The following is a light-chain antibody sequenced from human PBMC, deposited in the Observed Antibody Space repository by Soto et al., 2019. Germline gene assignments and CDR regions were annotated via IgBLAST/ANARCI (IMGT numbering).Light chain of an antibody. V-gene: IGKV1-5*01. CDR2: DAS. CDR1: QNIGTS. J-gene: IGKJ1*01. CDR3: QQCFWHST. Sequence: DIQMTQSPSTLSASVGDRFTITCRASQNIGTSLAWYQQTPGKAPKLLISDASTLESGVPSRFGGSGSVREFTLSITSLQPDDFATHYRQQCFWHSTLGQGNKLDIK.